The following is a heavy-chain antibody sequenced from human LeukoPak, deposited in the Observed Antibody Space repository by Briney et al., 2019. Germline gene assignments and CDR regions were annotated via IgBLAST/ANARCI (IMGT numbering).Heavy chain of an antibody. CDR2: PYYSGST. CDR1: GDSISSYY. J-gene: IGHJ4*02. D-gene: IGHD3-10*01. V-gene: IGHV4-59*01. CDR3: ARDRRRFGELLSSRFDY. Sequence: PSETLSLTCTVSGDSISSYYWSWIRQPPGKGLEWLGYPYYSGSTNYNPSLKSRVTISVDTSKNQFSLKLSSVTAADTAVYYCARDRRRFGELLSSRFDYWGQGTLVTVSS.